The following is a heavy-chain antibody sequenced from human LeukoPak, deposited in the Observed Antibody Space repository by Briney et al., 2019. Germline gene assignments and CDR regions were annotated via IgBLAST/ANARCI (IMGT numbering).Heavy chain of an antibody. Sequence: PSETLSLTNSVSGYSFSSGFYWGWIRQSPGTGLELIGSIYHPGSTYYNPSLKGRVTISVDTSRNQFSLKLSSMTAADTAVYYCARGPYSSGWYLIFDYWGQGTLVTVSS. CDR1: GYSFSSGFY. D-gene: IGHD6-19*01. CDR2: IYHPGST. J-gene: IGHJ4*02. CDR3: ARGPYSSGWYLIFDY. V-gene: IGHV4-38-2*02.